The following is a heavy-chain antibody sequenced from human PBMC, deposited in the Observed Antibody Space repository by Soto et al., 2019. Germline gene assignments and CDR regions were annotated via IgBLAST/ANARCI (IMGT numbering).Heavy chain of an antibody. D-gene: IGHD4-4*01. J-gene: IGHJ4*02. Sequence: QLQLQESGPGLVKPSETLSLTCAVSGGSISSRTNYWAWIRQPPGKGLEWIASIAYNGGSDYNPSLKSRVSISVDTSTNHLSLKLTSVIAADTAIYYCVRYTVGTIRDYWGQGTLVTVSS. CDR2: IAYNGGS. CDR3: VRYTVGTIRDY. V-gene: IGHV4-39*02. CDR1: GGSISSRTNY.